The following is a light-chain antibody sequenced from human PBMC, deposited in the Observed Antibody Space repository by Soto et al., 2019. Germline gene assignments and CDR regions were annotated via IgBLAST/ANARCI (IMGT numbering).Light chain of an antibody. CDR1: QSVSSC. V-gene: IGKV3-11*01. CDR3: PQRSNWPLT. Sequence: EVVVTQSQTTLSLSPGERATLSCRASQSVSSCLAWYQQKHGQAPRLLIYDASNRATGIPARFSGSGSGTDFTLTISSLEPEDFAVYYCPQRSNWPLTFGGGTNVDIK. CDR2: DAS. J-gene: IGKJ4*01.